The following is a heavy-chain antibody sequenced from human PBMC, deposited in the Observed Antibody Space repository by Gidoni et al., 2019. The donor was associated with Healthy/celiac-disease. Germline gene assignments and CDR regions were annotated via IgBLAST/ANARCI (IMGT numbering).Heavy chain of an antibody. CDR3: ARDGSTREPLYYYYYGMDV. J-gene: IGHJ6*02. CDR2: IYTSGST. Sequence: QVQLQESGPGLVKPSQTLSLTCTVSGGSISSGSYYWSWSRQPAGMGLEWIGRIYTSGSTNYNPSLKSRVTISVDTSKNQFSLKLSSVTAADTAVYYCARDGSTREPLYYYYYGMDVWGQGTTVTVSS. CDR1: GGSISSGSYY. V-gene: IGHV4-61*02.